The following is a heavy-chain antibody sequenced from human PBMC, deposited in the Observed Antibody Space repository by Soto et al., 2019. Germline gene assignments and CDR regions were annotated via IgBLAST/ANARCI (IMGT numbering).Heavy chain of an antibody. CDR3: ARNPCSGGSCYPRGSHNYYYYYGMDV. CDR1: GFTFSSYG. V-gene: IGHV3-33*01. J-gene: IGHJ6*02. CDR2: IWYDGSNK. D-gene: IGHD2-15*01. Sequence: GGSLRLSCAASGFTFSSYGMHWVRQAPGKGLEWVAVIWYDGSNKYYADSVKGRFTISRDNSKNTLYLQMNSLRAEDTAVYYCARNPCSGGSCYPRGSHNYYYYYGMDVWGQGTTVTVSS.